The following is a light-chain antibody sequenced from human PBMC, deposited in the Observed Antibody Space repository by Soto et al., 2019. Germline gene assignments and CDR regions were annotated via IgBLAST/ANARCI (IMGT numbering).Light chain of an antibody. Sequence: DIQMTQSPSSLSASVGDRVTITCRASQSISSYLNWYQQKPGKAPKLLIYAASSLQSGVPSRFSGRGSGTDFTLTISSLQPEDFATYYCQQSYSTPPWTVGQGTKVEIK. V-gene: IGKV1-39*01. CDR3: QQSYSTPPWT. CDR2: AAS. CDR1: QSISSY. J-gene: IGKJ1*01.